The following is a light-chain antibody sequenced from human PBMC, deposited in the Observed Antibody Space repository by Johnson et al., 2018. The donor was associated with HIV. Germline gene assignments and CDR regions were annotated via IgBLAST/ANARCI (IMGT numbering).Light chain of an antibody. CDR3: AAWDDSLNEYV. CDR2: GNV. V-gene: IGLV1-44*01. J-gene: IGLJ1*01. CDR1: SSNIANNT. Sequence: QSVLTQPPSASGTPGQRVTISCSGSSSNIANNTVNWYQHFPGTAPKLLMYGNVKRPSGIPDRFTGSKSGTSASLAISGLQAADEADYYCAAWDDSLNEYVFGTGTKVTVL.